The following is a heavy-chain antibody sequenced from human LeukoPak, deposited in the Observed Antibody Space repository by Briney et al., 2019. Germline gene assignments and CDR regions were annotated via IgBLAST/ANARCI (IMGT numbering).Heavy chain of an antibody. Sequence: SETLSLTCTVSGYSISSGYYWGWIRQSPGKGLEWIGSVYHGGSTYYNPSLRSRVIVSVDTSKNHFSLKMSSVTAADTAVYYCARDLASCAGDCYSDGFDYWGQGALVTVSS. CDR1: GYSISSGYY. CDR3: ARDLASCAGDCYSDGFDY. D-gene: IGHD2-21*02. J-gene: IGHJ4*02. V-gene: IGHV4-38-2*02. CDR2: VYHGGST.